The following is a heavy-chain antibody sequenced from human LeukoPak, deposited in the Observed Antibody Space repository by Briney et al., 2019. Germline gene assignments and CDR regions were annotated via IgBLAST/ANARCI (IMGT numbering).Heavy chain of an antibody. CDR2: ISAYYGNT. J-gene: IGHJ6*03. D-gene: IGHD3-3*01. Sequence: ASVKVSCKASGYTFTSYGISWVRQAPGQGLEWMGWISAYYGNTNYAQKLHGRVTMTTDTSTSTAYMELRSLRSDDTAVYYCAREGITIFPIRRDYYYYMDVWGKGTTVTVSS. CDR1: GYTFTSYG. V-gene: IGHV1-18*01. CDR3: AREGITIFPIRRDYYYYMDV.